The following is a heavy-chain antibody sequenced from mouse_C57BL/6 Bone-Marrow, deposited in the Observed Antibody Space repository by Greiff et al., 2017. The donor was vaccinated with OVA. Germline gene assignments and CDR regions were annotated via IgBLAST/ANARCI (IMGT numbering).Heavy chain of an antibody. V-gene: IGHV2-5*01. Sequence: VKLMESGPGLVQPSQSLSITCTVSGFSLTSYGVHWVRQSPGKGLEWLGVIWRGGSTDYNAAFMSRLSITKDNSKSQVFFKMNSLQADDTAIYYCAKKDYDYDVPFAYWGQGTLVTVSA. CDR1: GFSLTSYG. D-gene: IGHD2-4*01. CDR2: IWRGGST. CDR3: AKKDYDYDVPFAY. J-gene: IGHJ3*01.